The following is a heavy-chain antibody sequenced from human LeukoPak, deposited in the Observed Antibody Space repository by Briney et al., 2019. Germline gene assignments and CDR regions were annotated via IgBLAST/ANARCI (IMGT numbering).Heavy chain of an antibody. CDR2: IKSKTDGGTT. J-gene: IGHJ4*02. Sequence: GGSLRLSCAASGFTFSNAWMSWVRQAPGKGLEWVGRIKSKTDGGTTDYAAPVKGRFTISRDDSKNTLYLQMNSLKTEDTAVYYCTTGVISGDCSSTSCYRTDDYWGQGTLVTVSS. CDR1: GFTFSNAW. CDR3: TTGVISGDCSSTSCYRTDDY. V-gene: IGHV3-15*01. D-gene: IGHD2-2*01.